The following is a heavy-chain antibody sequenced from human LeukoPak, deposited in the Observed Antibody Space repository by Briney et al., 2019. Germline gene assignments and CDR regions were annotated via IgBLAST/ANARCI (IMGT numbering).Heavy chain of an antibody. V-gene: IGHV3-23*01. Sequence: PGGSLRLSCAASGFTFSSYAMSWVRQAPGKGLEWVSAISGSGGSTYYADSVKGRFTISRDNSKNTLYLQMNSLRAEDTAVYYCAKLGYYDILTGYYPGSYFDYWGQGTLVTVSS. CDR3: AKLGYYDILTGYYPGSYFDY. J-gene: IGHJ4*02. CDR1: GFTFSSYA. CDR2: ISGSGGST. D-gene: IGHD3-9*01.